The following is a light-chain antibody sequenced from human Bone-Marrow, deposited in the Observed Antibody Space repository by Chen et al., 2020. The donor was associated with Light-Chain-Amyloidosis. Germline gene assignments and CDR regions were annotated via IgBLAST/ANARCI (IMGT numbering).Light chain of an antibody. V-gene: IGLV3-21*02. CDR3: QVWDRSSDRPM. CDR1: NIGSTS. J-gene: IGLJ3*02. Sequence: SYVLTQPSSVSVAPGQTDTIACGGNNIGSTSVHWYQQTPGQAPLLVVYDDSDRPSGIPERLSGSNSGNTATLTISRVEAGDEADYYCQVWDRSSDRPMFGGGTKLNVL. CDR2: DDS.